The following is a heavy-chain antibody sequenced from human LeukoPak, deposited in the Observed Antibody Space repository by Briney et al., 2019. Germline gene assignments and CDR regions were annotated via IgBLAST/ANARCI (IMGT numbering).Heavy chain of an antibody. D-gene: IGHD1-26*01. CDR3: ASGVGAMGITDY. CDR1: GYTFTGYY. V-gene: IGHV1-2*02. CDR2: INPSSGGT. J-gene: IGHJ4*02. Sequence: GASVRVSCKASGYTFTGYYMHWVRQAPGQGLEWMGWINPSSGGTNYAQKFQGRVTMTRDTSISTAYMELSRLRSDDTAVYYCASGVGAMGITDYWGQGTLVTVSS.